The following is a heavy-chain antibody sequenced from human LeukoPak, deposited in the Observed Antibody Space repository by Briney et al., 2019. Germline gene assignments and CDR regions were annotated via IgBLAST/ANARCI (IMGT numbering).Heavy chain of an antibody. D-gene: IGHD3-3*02. CDR2: INHSGST. Sequence: SETLSLTCAVYGGSSSGYYWSWIRQPPGKGLEWIGEINHSGSTNYNPSLKSRVTISVDTSKNQFSLKLSSVTAADTAVYYCARGHIWPPRRAGPRSPYFDYWGQGTLVTVSS. J-gene: IGHJ4*02. CDR1: GGSSSGYY. CDR3: ARGHIWPPRRAGPRSPYFDY. V-gene: IGHV4-34*01.